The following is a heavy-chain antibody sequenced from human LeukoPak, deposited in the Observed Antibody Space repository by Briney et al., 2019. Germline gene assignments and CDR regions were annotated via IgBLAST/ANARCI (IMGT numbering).Heavy chain of an antibody. CDR2: INHSGST. Sequence: SETLSLTCAVYGGSFSGYYWGWIRQPPGKGLEWIGEINHSGSTNYNPSLKSRVTISVDTSKNQFSLKLSSVTAADTAVYYCARGVDSSGYYPDAFDIWGQGTMVTVSS. CDR1: GGSFSGYY. V-gene: IGHV4-34*01. J-gene: IGHJ3*02. CDR3: ARGVDSSGYYPDAFDI. D-gene: IGHD3-22*01.